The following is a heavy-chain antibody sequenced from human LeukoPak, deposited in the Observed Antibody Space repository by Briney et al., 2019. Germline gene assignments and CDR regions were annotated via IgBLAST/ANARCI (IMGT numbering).Heavy chain of an antibody. Sequence: GGPLRLSCAASGFTFSSYSMNWVRQAPGKGLEWVSSISSSSSYIYYADSVKGRFTISRDNAKNSLYLQMNSLRAEDTAVYYCARDPGWGPLDYWGQGTLVTVSS. CDR2: ISSSSSYI. CDR3: ARDPGWGPLDY. CDR1: GFTFSSYS. D-gene: IGHD7-27*01. V-gene: IGHV3-21*01. J-gene: IGHJ4*02.